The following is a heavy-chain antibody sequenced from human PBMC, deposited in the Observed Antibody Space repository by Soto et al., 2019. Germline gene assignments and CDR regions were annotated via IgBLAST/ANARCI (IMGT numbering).Heavy chain of an antibody. CDR3: ARGSSGSSPTFDY. Sequence: TLSGTCVVSGGSSSSGSYSWSWIRQPPGKGLEWIGYIYHSGSTYYNPSLKSRVTISVDRSKNQFSLKLSSVTAADTAVYYCARGSSGSSPTFDYWGQGTLVTVSS. D-gene: IGHD1-26*01. CDR2: IYHSGST. CDR1: GGSSSSGSYS. V-gene: IGHV4-30-2*01. J-gene: IGHJ4*02.